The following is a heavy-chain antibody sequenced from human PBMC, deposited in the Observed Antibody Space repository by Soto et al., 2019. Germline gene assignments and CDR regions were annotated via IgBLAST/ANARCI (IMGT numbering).Heavy chain of an antibody. Sequence: PSETLSLTCTVSGGSISSYYWIWIRQPPGKGLEWIGYIYYSGSTNYNPSLKSRVTISVDTSKNQFSLKLSSVTAADTAVYYCASFARPWLGYSYGFDYWGQGTLVTVSS. D-gene: IGHD5-18*01. V-gene: IGHV4-59*01. CDR1: GGSISSYY. CDR3: ASFARPWLGYSYGFDY. J-gene: IGHJ4*02. CDR2: IYYSGST.